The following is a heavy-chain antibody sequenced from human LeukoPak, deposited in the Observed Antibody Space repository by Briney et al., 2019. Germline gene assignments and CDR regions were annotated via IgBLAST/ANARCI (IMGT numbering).Heavy chain of an antibody. V-gene: IGHV2-70*04. J-gene: IGHJ4*02. CDR3: TRTPRGYTYDY. Sequence: SGPTLVNPTQTLTLTCTFSGFSLSTTGVRVSWIRQPPGKALEWLARIDWDNNKFYSASLKTRLTISKDTSRNQVVLTMTNMDPVDTATYYCTRTPRGYTYDYWGQGTLVTVSS. D-gene: IGHD5-18*01. CDR1: GFSLSTTGVR. CDR2: IDWDNNK.